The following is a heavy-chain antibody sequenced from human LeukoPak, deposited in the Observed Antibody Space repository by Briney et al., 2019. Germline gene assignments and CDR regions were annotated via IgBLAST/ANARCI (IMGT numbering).Heavy chain of an antibody. CDR1: GYTFTGYY. J-gene: IGHJ4*02. CDR2: INPNSGGT. CDR3: ASVVYSSSWFGSTGFDY. V-gene: IGHV1-2*02. Sequence: ASVKVSCKASGYTFTGYYMHWLRQAPGQGLEWMGWINPNSGGTNYAQKFQGRVTMTRDTSISTAYMELSRLRSDDTAVYYCASVVYSSSWFGSTGFDYWGQGTLVTVSS. D-gene: IGHD6-13*01.